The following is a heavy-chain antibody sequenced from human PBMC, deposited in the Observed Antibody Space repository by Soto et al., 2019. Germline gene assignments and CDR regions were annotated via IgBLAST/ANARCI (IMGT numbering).Heavy chain of an antibody. CDR2: ISSSGTSA. D-gene: IGHD2-8*01. V-gene: IGHV3-11*06. J-gene: IGHJ6*02. Sequence: GGSLRLSCAASGFTFSAVYMSWIRQAPNKGLEYISYISSSGTSANYADSVKGRFTISRDNAKNSLYLQINSLRAEDTAVYYCARDLMRGYYYYGMDVWGQGTTVTVSS. CDR3: ARDLMRGYYYYGMDV. CDR1: GFTFSAVY.